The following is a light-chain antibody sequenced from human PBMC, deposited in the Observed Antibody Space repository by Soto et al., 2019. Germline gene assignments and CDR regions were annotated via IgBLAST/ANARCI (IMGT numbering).Light chain of an antibody. V-gene: IGLV2-8*01. J-gene: IGLJ1*01. CDR1: SSDIGRYKY. CDR3: SSYAGNNNDV. Sequence: QSALTQPHSASGSPGQSVTISCTGTSSDIGRYKYVSWYQQHPGKAPKVLISEVSERPSGVPDRFSGSKSGNTASLTVSGLQPEDEADYYCSSYAGNNNDVFGTGTKLTVL. CDR2: EVS.